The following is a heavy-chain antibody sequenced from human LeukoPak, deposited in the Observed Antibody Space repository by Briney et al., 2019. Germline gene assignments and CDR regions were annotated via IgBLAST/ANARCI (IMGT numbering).Heavy chain of an antibody. CDR3: AHDRRSSLRYNWFDP. D-gene: IGHD5/OR15-5a*01. V-gene: IGHV1-69*02. CDR2: IIPILGIA. Sequence: ASVKVSCKASGGTFSSNTISWVRQAPGQGLEWMGRIIPILGIANYAQKFQGRVTITADKSTSTAYMELSSLRSEDTAVYYCAHDRRSSLRYNWFDPWGQGTLVTVSS. J-gene: IGHJ5*02. CDR1: GGTFSSNT.